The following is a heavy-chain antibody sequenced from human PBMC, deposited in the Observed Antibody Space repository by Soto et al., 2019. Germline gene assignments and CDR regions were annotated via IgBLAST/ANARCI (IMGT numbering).Heavy chain of an antibody. CDR3: ARIRGIAVADSYYHYRMDV. CDR2: IDWDDDK. J-gene: IGHJ6*02. V-gene: IGHV2-70*11. Sequence: SGPTLVNPTQTLTLTCTFSGFSLSTSGMCVSWIRQPPGKALEWLARIDWDDDKYYSTSLKTRLTISKDTSKNQVVLTMTNMDPVDTATYYCARIRGIAVADSYYHYRMDVWGQGTKVPVSS. D-gene: IGHD6-19*01. CDR1: GFSLSTSGMC.